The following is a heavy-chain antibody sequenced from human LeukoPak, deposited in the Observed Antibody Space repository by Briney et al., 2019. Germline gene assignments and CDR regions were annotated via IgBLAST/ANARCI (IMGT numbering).Heavy chain of an antibody. J-gene: IGHJ3*02. CDR2: MNPNSGNT. D-gene: IGHD7-27*01. CDR1: GYTFTSYD. V-gene: IGHV1-8*03. CDR3: AREFAGENAFDI. Sequence: ASVKVSCKASGYTFTSYDINWVRQATGQGLEWMGWMNPNSGNTGYAQKFQGRVTITRNTSISTAYMELSSLRSEDTAVYYCAREFAGENAFDIWGQGTMVTVSS.